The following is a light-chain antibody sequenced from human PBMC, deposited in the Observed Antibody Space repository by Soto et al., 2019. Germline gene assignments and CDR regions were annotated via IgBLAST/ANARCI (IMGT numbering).Light chain of an antibody. J-gene: IGKJ1*01. V-gene: IGKV3-15*01. CDR2: GAS. CDR3: QLRGHWPKT. Sequence: IVMTQSPATLSLSPGERATLSCRASQRVSRNVAWYQQKPGQAPRLLVYGASTRATGIPARFSGSGAGTQFTLTISSLEPGDFAVYYCQLRGHWPKTFGQGTKVDI. CDR1: QRVSRN.